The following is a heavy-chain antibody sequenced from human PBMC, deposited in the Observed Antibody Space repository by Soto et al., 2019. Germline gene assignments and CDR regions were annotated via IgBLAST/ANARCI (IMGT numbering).Heavy chain of an antibody. CDR2: ISANGIIT. CDR3: AKPGSGWYVFAS. D-gene: IGHD6-19*01. CDR1: EFIFKNYA. Sequence: EVQLVESGGGLVQPGGSLRLSCAASEFIFKNYAMSWVRQAPGKGLEWVSTISANGIITNYADSVRGRFTVSRDNSENTLYLQMKSLGAEEAAVYYCAKPGSGWYVFASWGQGSLVTVSS. V-gene: IGHV3-23*04. J-gene: IGHJ4*02.